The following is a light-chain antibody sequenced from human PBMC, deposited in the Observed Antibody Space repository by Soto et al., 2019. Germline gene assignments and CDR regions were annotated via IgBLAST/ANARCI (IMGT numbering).Light chain of an antibody. Sequence: QSVLTQPASVSGSPVQSISISRTGTTSAVGGYKYVSWYQQPAGKVPKLLIHEVSNRPSGVSNRFSGSKSGNTASLTISGLQAEDEADYYCLSKTSTISYVFGTGTKVTVL. CDR3: LSKTSTISYV. CDR2: EVS. CDR1: TSAVGGYKY. J-gene: IGLJ1*01. V-gene: IGLV2-14*01.